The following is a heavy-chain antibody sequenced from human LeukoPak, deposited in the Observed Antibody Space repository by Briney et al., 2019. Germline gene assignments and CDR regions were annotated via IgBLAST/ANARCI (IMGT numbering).Heavy chain of an antibody. J-gene: IGHJ5*02. D-gene: IGHD3-3*01. CDR1: XXTFXXYW. CDR2: IKQDGSEK. V-gene: IGHV3-7*01. Sequence: XXTFXXYWMXWVRQAPGKGLEWVANIKQDGSEKYYVDSVKGGFTISRDNAKNSLYPQMNSLRAEDTAVYYCARDSSVAKYDFWSGYYHNWFDPWGQGTLVTVSS. CDR3: ARDSSVAKYDFWSGYYHNWFDP.